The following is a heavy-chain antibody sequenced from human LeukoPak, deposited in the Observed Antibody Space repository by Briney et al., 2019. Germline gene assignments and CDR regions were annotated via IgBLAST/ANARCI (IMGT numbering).Heavy chain of an antibody. CDR2: IYHSGST. CDR3: ARGITMVRGVIVLDAFDI. Sequence: PSQTLSLTCAVSGGSISSGGYSWSWIRQPTGKGLEWIGYIYHSGSTYYNPSLKSRVTISVDRSKNQFPLKLSSVTAADTAVYYWARGITMVRGVIVLDAFDIWGQGTMVTVSS. CDR1: GGSISSGGYS. V-gene: IGHV4-30-2*01. D-gene: IGHD3-10*01. J-gene: IGHJ3*02.